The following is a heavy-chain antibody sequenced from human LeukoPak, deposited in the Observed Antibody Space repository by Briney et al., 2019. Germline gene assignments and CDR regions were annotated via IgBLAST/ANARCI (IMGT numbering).Heavy chain of an antibody. CDR1: GLTFNNYA. CDR2: ISGSGGRT. J-gene: IGHJ4*02. Sequence: GGSLRLSCAASGLTFNNYAMSWVRQAPGKGLEWVSTISGSGGRTYYADSVKSRFTISRDNSKNTLYLQMNGLRADDTAVYYCAKSSLVAPYDYWGQGTLVTVSS. V-gene: IGHV3-23*01. D-gene: IGHD2-15*01. CDR3: AKSSLVAPYDY.